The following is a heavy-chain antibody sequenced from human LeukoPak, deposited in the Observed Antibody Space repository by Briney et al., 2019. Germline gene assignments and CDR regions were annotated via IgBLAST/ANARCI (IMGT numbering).Heavy chain of an antibody. CDR2: ISTRSGTI. Sequence: PGGSLRLSCAASGFTFSNYSMNWVRQAPGKGLEGVSYISTRSGTIYYTDSVKGRFTISRDNAKNSLYLQMNSLRDEDTAVYYCARDRGGYEFFDSWGQGILVTVSS. CDR1: GFTFSNYS. J-gene: IGHJ4*02. V-gene: IGHV3-48*02. D-gene: IGHD5-12*01. CDR3: ARDRGGYEFFDS.